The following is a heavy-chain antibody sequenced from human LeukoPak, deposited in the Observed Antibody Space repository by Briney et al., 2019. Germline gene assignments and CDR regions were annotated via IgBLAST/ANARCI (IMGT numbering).Heavy chain of an antibody. Sequence: SETLSLTCTVSGGSISSYYWSWIRQPPGKGLEWIGYIYYSGSTNYNPSLKSRLTISVDTSKNQFSLKLSSVTAADTAVYYCARDSSWAGAFDIWGQGTMVTVSS. CDR2: IYYSGST. D-gene: IGHD6-13*01. V-gene: IGHV4-59*12. CDR3: ARDSSWAGAFDI. J-gene: IGHJ3*02. CDR1: GGSISSYY.